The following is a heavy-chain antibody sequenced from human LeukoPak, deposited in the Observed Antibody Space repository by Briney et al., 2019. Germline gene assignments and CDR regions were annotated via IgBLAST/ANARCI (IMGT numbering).Heavy chain of an antibody. D-gene: IGHD3-16*02. J-gene: IGHJ5*02. Sequence: SETLSLTCTVSGGSISSSSYYWGWIRQPPGKGLEWIGSIYYSGSTYYNPTLKSRVTISVDTSKNQFSLKLSSVTAADTAVYYCARSLPYDYVWGSYRPLNWFDPWGQGTLVTVSS. CDR2: IYYSGST. CDR3: ARSLPYDYVWGSYRPLNWFDP. CDR1: GGSISSSSYY. V-gene: IGHV4-39*07.